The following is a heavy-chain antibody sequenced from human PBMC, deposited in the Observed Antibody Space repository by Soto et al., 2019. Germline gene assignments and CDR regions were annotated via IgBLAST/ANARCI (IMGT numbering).Heavy chain of an antibody. CDR2: INDRGSI. Sequence: QVQLQQWGAGPLRPLETLSLTCGVSGGSFSGYYWAWIRQSPGKGLEWIGDINDRGSINYNPSLKSRVSISVDTSKSHYSLNLRSVTAADTAVYYCARESHDILTGPPWVWYFDLWGRGTLVTVSS. V-gene: IGHV4-34*01. CDR1: GGSFSGYY. D-gene: IGHD3-9*01. J-gene: IGHJ2*01. CDR3: ARESHDILTGPPWVWYFDL.